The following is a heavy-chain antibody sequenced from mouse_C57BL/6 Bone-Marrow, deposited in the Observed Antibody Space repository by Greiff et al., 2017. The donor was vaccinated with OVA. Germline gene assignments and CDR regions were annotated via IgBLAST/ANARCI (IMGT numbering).Heavy chain of an antibody. J-gene: IGHJ2*01. CDR3: VREDYYGSSYGYFDY. D-gene: IGHD1-1*01. V-gene: IGHV10-1*01. Sequence: EVQLQESGGGLVQPKGSLKLSCAASGFSFNTYAMNWVRQAPGKGLEWVARIRSKSNNYATYYADSVKDRFTISRDDSESMLYLQMNNLKTEDTAMYYCVREDYYGSSYGYFDYWGQGTTLTVSS. CDR2: IRSKSNNYAT. CDR1: GFSFNTYA.